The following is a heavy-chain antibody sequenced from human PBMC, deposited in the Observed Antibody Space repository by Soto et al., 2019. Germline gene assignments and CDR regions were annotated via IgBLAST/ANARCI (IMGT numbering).Heavy chain of an antibody. CDR1: GFAFSNFA. V-gene: IGHV3-23*01. Sequence: EVQLLESGGGSVQPGGSLRLSGAASGFAFSNFAMTWVRQAPGKGLEWVSTISGSGGYTYYGDSVKGRFTISRDDSKNTLYLQMNSLTSQDTAVYYCAKGTALTPHHDAFHIWGQGTMVTVSS. CDR2: ISGSGGYT. J-gene: IGHJ3*02. D-gene: IGHD4-17*01. CDR3: AKGTALTPHHDAFHI.